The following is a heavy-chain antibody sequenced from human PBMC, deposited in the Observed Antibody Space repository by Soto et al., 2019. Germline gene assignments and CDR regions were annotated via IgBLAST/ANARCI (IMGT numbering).Heavy chain of an antibody. D-gene: IGHD3-10*01. CDR2: FRSSGDDGTT. Sequence: PVGSLRLSCAASGFTLSSYSMSWVRQAPGKGLEWVSGFRSSGDDGTTYYADSVKGRFTISRDNSKNTLFLQMNSLRAEDTAIYYCAKKVNSGSGSQYFDYWGQGNPGHRL. CDR3: AKKVNSGSGSQYFDY. V-gene: IGHV3-23*01. J-gene: IGHJ4*01. CDR1: GFTLSSYS.